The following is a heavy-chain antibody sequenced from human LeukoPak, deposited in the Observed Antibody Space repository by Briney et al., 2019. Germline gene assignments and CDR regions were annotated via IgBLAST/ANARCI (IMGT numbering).Heavy chain of an antibody. D-gene: IGHD1-1*01. CDR1: GGSFSGYY. CDR2: INRSGST. J-gene: IGHJ4*02. CDR3: ARGQRGYPY. V-gene: IGHV4-34*01. Sequence: SETLSLTCAVYGGSFSGYYWSWIRQPPGKGLEWIGEINRSGSTNYNPSLKSRVTISVDTSKNQFSLKLSSVTAADTAVYYCARGQRGYPYWGQGTLVTVSS.